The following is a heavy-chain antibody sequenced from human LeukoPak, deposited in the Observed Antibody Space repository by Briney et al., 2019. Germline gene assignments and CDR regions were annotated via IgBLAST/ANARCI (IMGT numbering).Heavy chain of an antibody. CDR3: AKPPFKGGYGDPFQH. CDR1: KFTFSSYA. V-gene: IGHV3-23*01. CDR2: ISGSGAGT. J-gene: IGHJ1*01. D-gene: IGHD4-17*01. Sequence: GGSLRLSCAASKFTFSSYAMSWVRQAPGKGLERVSTISGSGAGTYYADSVKGRFTISRDNSKNTLHQQMNSLRDEDTAEYYCAKPPFKGGYGDPFQHWGQGTLVTVSS.